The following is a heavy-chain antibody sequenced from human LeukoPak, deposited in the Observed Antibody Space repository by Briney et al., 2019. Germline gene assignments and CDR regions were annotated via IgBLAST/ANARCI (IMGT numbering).Heavy chain of an antibody. Sequence: SETLSLTCAVYGGSFSGYYRSWIRQPAGKGLEWIGRIYTSGSTNYNPSLKSRVTMSVDTSKNQFSLKLSSVTAADTAVYYCATLRTDIVVVPAADPTPLFDYWGQGTLVTVSS. D-gene: IGHD2-2*01. J-gene: IGHJ4*02. CDR3: ATLRTDIVVVPAADPTPLFDY. CDR2: IYTSGST. CDR1: GGSFSGYY. V-gene: IGHV4-59*10.